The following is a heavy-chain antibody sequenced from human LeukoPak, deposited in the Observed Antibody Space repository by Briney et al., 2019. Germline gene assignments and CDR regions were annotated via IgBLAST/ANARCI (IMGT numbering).Heavy chain of an antibody. V-gene: IGHV3-23*01. CDR1: GFTFSSYA. J-gene: IGHJ5*02. D-gene: IGHD3-22*01. CDR2: ISGSGGST. CDR3: AKQVQRYYYDSSGWFDP. Sequence: GGSLRLSCAASGFTFSSYAMSWVRQAPGKGLEWVSAISGSGGSTSYADSVKGRFTISRDNSKNTLYLQMNSLRAEDTAVYYCAKQVQRYYYDSSGWFDPWGQGTLVTVSS.